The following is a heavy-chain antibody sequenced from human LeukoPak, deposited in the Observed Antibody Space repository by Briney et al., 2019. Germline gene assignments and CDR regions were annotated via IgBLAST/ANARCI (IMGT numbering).Heavy chain of an antibody. D-gene: IGHD3-3*01. Sequence: SETLSLTCTVSGGSIRSSSSYWGWIRQPPGKGLEWIGSIHYSGSTYYNPSLKSRVTISVDRSKNNFSLKLSSVTAADTAVYYCARIHYDFWSGYYFDFWGQGTLVTVSS. CDR2: IHYSGST. J-gene: IGHJ4*02. V-gene: IGHV4-39*07. CDR1: GGSIRSSSSY. CDR3: ARIHYDFWSGYYFDF.